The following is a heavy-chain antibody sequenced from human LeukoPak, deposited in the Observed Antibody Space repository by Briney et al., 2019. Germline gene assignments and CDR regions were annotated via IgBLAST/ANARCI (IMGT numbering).Heavy chain of an antibody. V-gene: IGHV1-69*06. Sequence: GASVKVSCKTSGDTFTTYAIIWVRQAPGQGLEWMGGIIPMFGTPNYAQRLQGRVTITADKSTKTAYMELSSLRSEDTAVYYCARGRYDSSGYYWGYYYMDVWGKGTTVTVSS. CDR3: ARGRYDSSGYYWGYYYMDV. CDR2: IIPMFGTP. CDR1: GDTFTTYA. J-gene: IGHJ6*03. D-gene: IGHD3-22*01.